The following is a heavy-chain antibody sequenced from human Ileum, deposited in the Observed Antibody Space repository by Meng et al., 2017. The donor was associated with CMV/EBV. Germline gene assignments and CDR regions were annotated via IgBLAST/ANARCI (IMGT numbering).Heavy chain of an antibody. V-gene: IGHV3-21*01. CDR1: GFIFSSYS. CDR2: ISSSSSYI. Sequence: GGSLRLSCAASGFIFSSYSMNWVRQAPGKGLEWVSSISSSSSYIYYADSVKGRSTISRDNAKNSLYLQMNSLRAEDTAVYYCASPRVPAAIYYYYGMDVWGQGTTVTVSS. J-gene: IGHJ6*02. D-gene: IGHD2-2*01. CDR3: ASPRVPAAIYYYYGMDV.